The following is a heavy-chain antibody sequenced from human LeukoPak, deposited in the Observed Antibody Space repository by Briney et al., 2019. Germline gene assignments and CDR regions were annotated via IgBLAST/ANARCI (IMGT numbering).Heavy chain of an antibody. J-gene: IGHJ4*02. CDR3: ARTGYYDSSGYFNY. Sequence: GASVKVSCKASGYTFTSYYMHWVRQAPGQGLEWMGIINPSGGSTSYAQKFQGRVTMTRDTSISTAYMELSRLRSDDTAVYHCARTGYYDSSGYFNYWGQGTLVTVSS. CDR1: GYTFTSYY. CDR2: INPSGGST. V-gene: IGHV1-46*01. D-gene: IGHD3-22*01.